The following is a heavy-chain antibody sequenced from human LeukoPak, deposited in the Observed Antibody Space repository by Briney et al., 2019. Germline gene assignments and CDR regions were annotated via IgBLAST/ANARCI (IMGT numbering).Heavy chain of an antibody. J-gene: IGHJ4*02. CDR3: ARDFCSSTSCYANAELDY. CDR2: ISSSGSTR. CDR1: GFTFSDYY. Sequence: GGLRLSCAASGFTFSDYYMSWIRQAPGKGLEWVSYISSSGSTRYYADSVKGRFTISRDNAKNSLYLQLNSLRAEDTAVYYCARDFCSSTSCYANAELDYWGQGTLVTVSS. V-gene: IGHV3-11*01. D-gene: IGHD2-2*01.